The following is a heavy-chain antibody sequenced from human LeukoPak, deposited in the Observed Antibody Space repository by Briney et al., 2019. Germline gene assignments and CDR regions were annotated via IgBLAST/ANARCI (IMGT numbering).Heavy chain of an antibody. D-gene: IGHD2-15*01. J-gene: IGHJ4*02. CDR1: GGTFSSYA. V-gene: IGHV1-69*05. CDR3: ARVICSGGSCYGHFDY. Sequence: GASVKVSCEASGGTFSSYAISWVRQAPGQGLEWMGRIIPIFGTANYAQKFQGRVTITTDESTSTAYMELSSLRSEDTAVYYCARVICSGGSCYGHFDYWGQGTLVTVSS. CDR2: IIPIFGTA.